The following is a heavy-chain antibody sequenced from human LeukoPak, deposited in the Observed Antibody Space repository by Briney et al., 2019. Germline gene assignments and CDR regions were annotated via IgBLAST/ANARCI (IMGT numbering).Heavy chain of an antibody. Sequence: LGGSLRLSCAASGFAFSSYYMNWVRQAPGKGLEWVANIKPDRSEENYVDSVRGRFTISRDNAKNSVYLQMNSLRADDTALYYCVRGHYADYTSQGTLVTAST. CDR1: GFAFSSYY. CDR3: VRGHYADY. CDR2: IKPDRSEE. V-gene: IGHV3-7*01. J-gene: IGHJ4*02.